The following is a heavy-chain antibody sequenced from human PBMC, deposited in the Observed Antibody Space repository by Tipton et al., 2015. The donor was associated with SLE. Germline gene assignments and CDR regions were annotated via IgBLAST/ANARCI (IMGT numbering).Heavy chain of an antibody. J-gene: IGHJ6*02. CDR3: ARASGDILTGLMDV. Sequence: GSLRLSCAASGFTFSSYSMNWVRQAPGKGLEWVSYISSSSSTIYYADSVKGRFTISRDNAKNSLYLQMNSLRAEDTAVYYCARASGDILTGLMDVWGQGTTVTVSS. V-gene: IGHV3-48*01. D-gene: IGHD3-9*01. CDR1: GFTFSSYS. CDR2: ISSSSSTI.